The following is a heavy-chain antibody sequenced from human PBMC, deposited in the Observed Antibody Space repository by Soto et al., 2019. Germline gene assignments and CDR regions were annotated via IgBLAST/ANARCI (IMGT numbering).Heavy chain of an antibody. CDR1: GGSISSSSYY. CDR3: FRVTMVRGVIMVDDDAFDI. CDR2: IYYSGST. V-gene: IGHV4-39*01. J-gene: IGHJ3*02. D-gene: IGHD3-10*01. Sequence: SETLSLTCTVSGGSISSSSYYWGWIRQPPGKGLEWIGSIYYSGSTYYNPSLKSRVTISVDTSKNQFSLKLSSVTAADTAVYYCFRVTMVRGVIMVDDDAFDIWGQGTMVTVSS.